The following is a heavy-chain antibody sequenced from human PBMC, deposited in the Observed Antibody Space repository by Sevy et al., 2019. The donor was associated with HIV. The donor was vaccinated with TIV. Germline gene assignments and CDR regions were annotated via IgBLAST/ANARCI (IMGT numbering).Heavy chain of an antibody. V-gene: IGHV3-30-3*01. Sequence: GGSLRLSCAASGFILSSYAMHWVRQAPGKGLEWVAVISDDGSNKYYADSVKGRFTISRDNSKNTLYLQMNSLRAEDTAVYYCARDLAVAGNWFDPWGQGTLVTVSS. CDR1: GFILSSYA. CDR3: ARDLAVAGNWFDP. D-gene: IGHD6-19*01. CDR2: ISDDGSNK. J-gene: IGHJ5*02.